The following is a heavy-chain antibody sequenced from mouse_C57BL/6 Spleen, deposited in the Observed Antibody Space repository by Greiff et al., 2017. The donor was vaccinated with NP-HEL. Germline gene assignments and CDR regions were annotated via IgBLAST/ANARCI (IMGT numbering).Heavy chain of an antibody. CDR3: ARGGNYYAMDY. CDR1: GYAFSSSW. Sequence: QVQLKESGPELVKPGASVKISCKASGYAFSSSWMNWVRQRPGKGLEWIGRIYPGDGDTNYHGKFKGKATLTADKSSSTAYMQRSSLTSEDSAVFCCARGGNYYAMDYWGQGTSVTVSS. V-gene: IGHV1-82*01. CDR2: IYPGDGDT. J-gene: IGHJ4*01.